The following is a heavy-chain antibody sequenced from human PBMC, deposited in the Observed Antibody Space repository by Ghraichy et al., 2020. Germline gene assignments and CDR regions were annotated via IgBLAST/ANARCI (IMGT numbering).Heavy chain of an antibody. D-gene: IGHD6-6*01. CDR2: IIPIFGTA. V-gene: IGHV1-69*13. J-gene: IGHJ6*03. CDR3: ARDRIAARPDRAGYYMDV. Sequence: SVKVSCKASGGTFSSYAISWVRQAPGQGLEWMGGIIPIFGTANYAQKFQGRVTITADESTSTAYMELSSLRSEDTAVYYCARDRIAARPDRAGYYMDVWGKGTTVTVSS. CDR1: GGTFSSYA.